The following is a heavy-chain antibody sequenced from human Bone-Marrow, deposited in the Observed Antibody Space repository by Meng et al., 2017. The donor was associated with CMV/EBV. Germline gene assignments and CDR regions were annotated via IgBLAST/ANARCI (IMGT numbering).Heavy chain of an antibody. V-gene: IGHV4-34*01. Sequence: SETLSLTCAVYGGSFSGYYWSWIRQPPGKGLEWIGEINHSGSTNYNPSLKSRVTISVDTSKNQFSLKLSSVTAADTAVYYCARNNKLRFLEWLQVDYWGQGTRVTGSS. J-gene: IGHJ4*02. D-gene: IGHD3-3*01. CDR2: INHSGST. CDR1: GGSFSGYY. CDR3: ARNNKLRFLEWLQVDY.